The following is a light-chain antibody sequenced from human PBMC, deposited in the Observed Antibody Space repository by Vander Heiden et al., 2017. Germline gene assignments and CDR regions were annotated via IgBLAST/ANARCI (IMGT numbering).Light chain of an antibody. V-gene: IGKV1-5*03. CDR3: QHYNTYSYT. CDR1: QSVSSW. CDR2: KAS. Sequence: DIQMTQSPSTLSASVGDRVTITCRASQSVSSWLAWYQQKPGEAPRLLIYKASNLGSGVPSRFSGNGSGTEFTLTISSLQPDDSATYSCQHYNTYSYTFGQGTKLEIK. J-gene: IGKJ2*01.